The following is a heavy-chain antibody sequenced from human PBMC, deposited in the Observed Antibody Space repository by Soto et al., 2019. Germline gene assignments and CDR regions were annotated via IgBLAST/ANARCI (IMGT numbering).Heavy chain of an antibody. V-gene: IGHV3-7*03. Sequence: EVQLVESGGGLVQPGGSLRLSCAASGFTFSSYWMSWVRQAPGKGLEWVANIKKDGSEKYYVDSVKGRFAISRDNAKNSLSLQMNSLRAEDTAVYYCARLPYSGRYSDWYFDLWGRGTLATVSA. D-gene: IGHD1-26*01. J-gene: IGHJ2*01. CDR1: GFTFSSYW. CDR3: ARLPYSGRYSDWYFDL. CDR2: IKKDGSEK.